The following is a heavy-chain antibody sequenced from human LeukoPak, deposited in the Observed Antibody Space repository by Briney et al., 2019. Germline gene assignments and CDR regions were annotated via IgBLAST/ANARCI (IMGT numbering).Heavy chain of an antibody. CDR3: AELGITMIGGV. V-gene: IGHV3-7*01. Sequence: GGSLRLSCAASGFTFSGYWMTWVRQAPGKGLEWVANIKQDGSEKKYLDSVKGRLTISRDNAKNSLYLQMNSLRAEDTAVYYCAELGITMIGGVWGKGTTVTISS. CDR1: GFTFSGYW. D-gene: IGHD3-10*02. CDR2: IKQDGSEK. J-gene: IGHJ6*04.